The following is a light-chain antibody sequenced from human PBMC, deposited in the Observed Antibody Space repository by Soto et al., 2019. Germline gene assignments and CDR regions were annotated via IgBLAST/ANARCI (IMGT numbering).Light chain of an antibody. J-gene: IGLJ1*01. CDR1: SGSVSTSYY. V-gene: IGLV8-61*01. CDR2: STN. Sequence: QTVVTQEPSFSVSPGGTVTLTCGLSSGSVSTSYYPSWYQQTPGQAPRTLIYSTNTRSSGVPDRFSGSILGNKAALTITGAQADEESDDYWVLYMGSGISVFGTGTKLTVL. CDR3: VLYMGSGISV.